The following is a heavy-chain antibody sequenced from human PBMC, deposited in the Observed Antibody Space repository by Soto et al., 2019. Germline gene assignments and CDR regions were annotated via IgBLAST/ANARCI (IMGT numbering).Heavy chain of an antibody. V-gene: IGHV1-3*01. CDR2: INAGNGNT. J-gene: IGHJ6*02. CDR1: GYTFTSYA. D-gene: IGHD3-22*01. Sequence: QVQLVQSGAEVKKPGASMKVSCKASGYTFTSYAMHWVRQAPGQRLEWMGWINAGNGNTKYSQKFQGRVTITRDTSASTAYMELSSLRSEDTAVYYCARTYYDSSGYKYYYYYYGMDVWGQGTTVTVSS. CDR3: ARTYYDSSGYKYYYYYYGMDV.